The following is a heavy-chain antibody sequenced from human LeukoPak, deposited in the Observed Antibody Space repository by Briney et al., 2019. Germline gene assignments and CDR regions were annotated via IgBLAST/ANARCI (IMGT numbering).Heavy chain of an antibody. J-gene: IGHJ3*02. V-gene: IGHV4-34*01. CDR1: GGSFSRYY. Sequence: SETLSLTCAVYGGSFSRYYWSWIRQPPGKGLEWIGEINHSGSTNYNPSLKSRVTISVDTSKNQFSLKLSSVTAADTAVYYCARAHRGVSKAGTKTIEQRAFDIWGQGTMVTVSS. CDR3: ARAHRGVSKAGTKTIEQRAFDI. CDR2: INHSGST. D-gene: IGHD6-13*01.